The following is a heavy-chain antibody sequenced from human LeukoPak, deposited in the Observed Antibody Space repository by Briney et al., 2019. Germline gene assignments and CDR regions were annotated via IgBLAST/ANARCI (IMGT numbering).Heavy chain of an antibody. Sequence: SETLSLTCAVSGGSISSSNWWTWVRQPPGKGLEWIGEIYRSGSTNYNPSLKSRVTISVDKSKNQFSLKLSSLTAADTAVYYCARASHDYGDYSHFDYWGQGTLVTVS. J-gene: IGHJ4*02. V-gene: IGHV4-4*02. CDR2: IYRSGST. CDR3: ARASHDYGDYSHFDY. D-gene: IGHD4-17*01. CDR1: GGSISSSNW.